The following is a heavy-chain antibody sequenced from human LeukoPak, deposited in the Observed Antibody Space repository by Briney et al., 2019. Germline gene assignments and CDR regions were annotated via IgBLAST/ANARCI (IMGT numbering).Heavy chain of an antibody. CDR1: GSTFSDYY. CDR3: ARGRRALGP. J-gene: IGHJ5*02. Sequence: PGGSLRLSCAASGSTFSDYYMSWIRQAPGKGLEWVSYITGSTSFTNYADSVKGRFTISRDNAKNSLYLQINSLRAEDTAVYYCARGRRALGPWGQGTLVTVSS. CDR2: ITGSTSFT. V-gene: IGHV3-11*05.